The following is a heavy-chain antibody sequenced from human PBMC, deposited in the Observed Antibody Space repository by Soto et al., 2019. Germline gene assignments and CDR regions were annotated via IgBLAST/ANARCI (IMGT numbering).Heavy chain of an antibody. CDR1: GGTFSSYA. CDR2: IIPIFGTA. V-gene: IGHV1-69*13. CDR3: ARGSGYSYGFGDDYYYYGMDV. D-gene: IGHD5-18*01. J-gene: IGHJ6*02. Sequence: SVKVSCKASGGTFSSYAISWVRQAPGQGLEWMGGIIPIFGTANSAQKFQGRVTITADESTSTAYMELSSLRSEDTAVYYCARGSGYSYGFGDDYYYYGMDVWGQGTTVTVSS.